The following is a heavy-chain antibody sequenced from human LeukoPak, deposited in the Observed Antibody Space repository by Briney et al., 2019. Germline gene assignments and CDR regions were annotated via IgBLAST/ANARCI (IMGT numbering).Heavy chain of an antibody. CDR3: SRDSSGSPDDY. CDR2: IRDKANSYTI. Sequence: GGSLILSCAASGFTFSYYSMNWVRQAPGKGLEWVGRIRDKANSYTIEYAASVKGRFTISRDDSKNSLFLEMNSLKSEDTAVYYCSRDSSGSPDDYWGQGTLVTVSS. J-gene: IGHJ4*02. V-gene: IGHV3-72*01. D-gene: IGHD3-22*01. CDR1: GFTFSYYS.